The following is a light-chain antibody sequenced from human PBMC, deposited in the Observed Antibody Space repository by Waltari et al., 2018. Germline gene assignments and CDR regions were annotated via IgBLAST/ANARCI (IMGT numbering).Light chain of an antibody. Sequence: NFVLAQPHSVSEPPGKTVTISCPRRSGRIASDHLQWYQQRPGTSPTTVIYENIQRPSGVPDRFSGSIDSSSNSASLTISGLKTEDEADYYCQSYDSTNVVFGGGTKLTVL. CDR3: QSYDSTNVV. V-gene: IGLV6-57*01. CDR1: SGRIASDH. CDR2: ENI. J-gene: IGLJ2*01.